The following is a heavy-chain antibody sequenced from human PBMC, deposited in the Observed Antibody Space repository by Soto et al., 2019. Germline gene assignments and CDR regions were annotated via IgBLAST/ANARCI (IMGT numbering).Heavy chain of an antibody. Sequence: PSETLSLTCAVYGGSFSGYYWTWIRQPPGTGLEWIGEINHSGSTNYNPSLKSRVTISVDTSKNQFSLKMSSVTAADTAVYYCARLATRYYFDYWGRGTLVTVSS. V-gene: IGHV4-34*01. J-gene: IGHJ4*02. CDR2: INHSGST. D-gene: IGHD1-1*01. CDR3: ARLATRYYFDY. CDR1: GGSFSGYY.